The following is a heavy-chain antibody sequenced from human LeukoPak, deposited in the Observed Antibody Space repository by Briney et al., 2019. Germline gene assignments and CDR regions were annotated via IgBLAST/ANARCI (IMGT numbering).Heavy chain of an antibody. Sequence: SETLSLTCTVSNDSISSGDYYWNWIRQPPGKGLEWIGYIFHRGGTSYNPSLKSRILFSVDTSQNQFSLKLNSVTAADTAVYYCAAASPYYFGYWGQGTLVTVSS. D-gene: IGHD2-15*01. CDR1: NDSISSGDYY. CDR2: IFHRGGT. J-gene: IGHJ4*02. CDR3: AAASPYYFGY. V-gene: IGHV4-30-4*01.